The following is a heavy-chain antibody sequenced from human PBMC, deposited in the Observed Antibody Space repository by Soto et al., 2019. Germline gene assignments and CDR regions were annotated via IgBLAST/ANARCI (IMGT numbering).Heavy chain of an antibody. CDR1: GFTFSSYG. J-gene: IGHJ1*01. Sequence: PGGSLRLSCAASGFTFSSYGMHWVRQAPGKGLEWVAVIWYDGSNKYYADSVKGRFTISRDNSKNTLYLQMNSLRAEDTAVYYCARGITVVVPAAMDEYFQHWGQGTLVTVSS. V-gene: IGHV3-33*01. CDR3: ARGITVVVPAAMDEYFQH. CDR2: IWYDGSNK. D-gene: IGHD2-2*01.